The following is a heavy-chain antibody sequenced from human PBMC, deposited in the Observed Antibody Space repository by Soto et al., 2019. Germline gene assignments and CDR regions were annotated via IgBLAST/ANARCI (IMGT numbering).Heavy chain of an antibody. D-gene: IGHD6-19*01. J-gene: IGHJ3*02. V-gene: IGHV3-33*01. CDR1: GFTFSSYG. Sequence: QVQLVESGGGVVQPGRSLRLSCAASGFTFSSYGMHWVRQAPGKGLEWVAVIWYDGSNKYYADSVKGRFTISRDNSKNTLYLQMNSLRAEDTAVYYCARDSEQWLPHDAFDIWGQGTMVTVSS. CDR3: ARDSEQWLPHDAFDI. CDR2: IWYDGSNK.